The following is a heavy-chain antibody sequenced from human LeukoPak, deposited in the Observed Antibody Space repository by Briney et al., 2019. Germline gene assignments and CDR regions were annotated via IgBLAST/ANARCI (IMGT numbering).Heavy chain of an antibody. D-gene: IGHD3-9*01. J-gene: IGHJ5*02. CDR1: GDSVSSSSYY. Sequence: SETLSLTCTVSGDSVSSSSYYWGWIRQPPGKGLEWIGSIYYSGNTYYNPSLKSRVTLSVDTSKKQFSLKLTSVTAADTAVYYCARHRYFDRLLYGIAWFDPWGQGTLVTVSS. V-gene: IGHV4-39*01. CDR2: IYYSGNT. CDR3: ARHRYFDRLLYGIAWFDP.